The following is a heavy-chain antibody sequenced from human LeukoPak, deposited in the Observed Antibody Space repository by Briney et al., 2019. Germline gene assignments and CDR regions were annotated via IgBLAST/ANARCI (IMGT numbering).Heavy chain of an antibody. CDR2: IFGSGGST. D-gene: IGHD6-19*01. CDR3: AKTTTGYSSGRFPGWPVDY. CDR1: GFTFSSYA. J-gene: IGHJ4*02. Sequence: GGSLRLSCAASGFTFSSYAVYWVRQAPGKGLEWVSGIFGSGGSTRYADSVKGRFTISRDNSKNTVYLQMNSLRAEDTAVYYCAKTTTGYSSGRFPGWPVDYWGQGTLVTVSS. V-gene: IGHV3-23*01.